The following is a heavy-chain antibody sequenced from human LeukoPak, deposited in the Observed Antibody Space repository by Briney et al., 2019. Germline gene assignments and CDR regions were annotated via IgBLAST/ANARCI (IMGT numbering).Heavy chain of an antibody. V-gene: IGHV1-69*04. J-gene: IGHJ4*02. CDR1: GGTFSSYA. CDR3: ARDLRLWFGESSFDY. D-gene: IGHD3-10*01. Sequence: SVKVSCKASGGTFSSYAISWVRQAPGQGLEWMGRTIPILGIANYAQKFQGRVTITADKSTSTAYMELSSLRSEDTAVYYCARDLRLWFGESSFDYWGQGTLVTVSS. CDR2: TIPILGIA.